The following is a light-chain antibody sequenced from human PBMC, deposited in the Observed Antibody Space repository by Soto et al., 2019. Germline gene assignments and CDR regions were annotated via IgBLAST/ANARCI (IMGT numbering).Light chain of an antibody. CDR3: QSYHNSLSGSRV. CDR1: RSNIGAGYD. Sequence: QAVVTQPPSVSGAPGQRVTISCTGSRSNIGAGYDVHWYQQLPGTAPKLLIYGTNNRPSGVPDRFSGSKSGMSASLAITGLQAADEANYYCQSYHNSLSGSRVFGGGTKLTVL. J-gene: IGLJ3*02. V-gene: IGLV1-40*01. CDR2: GTN.